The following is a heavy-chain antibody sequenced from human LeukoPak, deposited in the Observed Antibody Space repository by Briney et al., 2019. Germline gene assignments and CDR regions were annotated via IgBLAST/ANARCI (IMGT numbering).Heavy chain of an antibody. D-gene: IGHD3-16*01. CDR2: IYDTGNT. CDR1: GDSMNGLS. J-gene: IGHJ4*02. Sequence: SETLSLTCTVSGDSMNGLSWSWIRQSPGKGLEWIAYIYDTGNTNTSPPLKSRVTISVDTSKNQFSLKLSSVTAADTAVYYCARESRGYVWGFPFDYWGQGTLVTVSS. V-gene: IGHV4-59*11. CDR3: ARESRGYVWGFPFDY.